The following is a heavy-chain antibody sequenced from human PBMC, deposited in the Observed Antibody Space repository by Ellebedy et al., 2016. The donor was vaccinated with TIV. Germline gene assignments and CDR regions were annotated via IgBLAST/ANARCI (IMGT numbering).Heavy chain of an antibody. CDR1: GFSFSTYV. J-gene: IGHJ4*02. CDR2: ISGSGDSP. Sequence: PGGSLRLSCAASGFSFSTYVMHWVRQAPGKGLEWVSAISGSGDSPHYADSVKGRFTISRDTSKNTLYLKMNSLRAEDTAVYYCAKDRFSSAWYGGYFDYWGQGTLVTVSS. D-gene: IGHD6-19*01. V-gene: IGHV3-23*01. CDR3: AKDRFSSAWYGGYFDY.